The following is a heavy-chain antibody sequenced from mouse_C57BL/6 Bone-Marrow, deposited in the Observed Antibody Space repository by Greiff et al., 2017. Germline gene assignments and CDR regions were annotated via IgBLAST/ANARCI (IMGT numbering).Heavy chain of an antibody. V-gene: IGHV5-12*01. D-gene: IGHD1-1*01. CDR3: ARGDYYGNYFDY. Sequence: DVKLQESGGGLVQPGGSLKLSCAASGFTFSDYYMYWVRQTPEKRLEWVAYISNGGGSTYYPDTVKGRFTISRDNAKNTLYLQMSRLKSEDTAMYYCARGDYYGNYFDYWGQGTTLTVSS. J-gene: IGHJ2*01. CDR2: ISNGGGST. CDR1: GFTFSDYY.